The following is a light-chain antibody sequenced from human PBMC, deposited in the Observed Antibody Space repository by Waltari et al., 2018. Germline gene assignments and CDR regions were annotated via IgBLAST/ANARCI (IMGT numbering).Light chain of an antibody. J-gene: IGKJ4*01. CDR1: QNIDNY. CDR3: QQSYSNSLT. Sequence: DIQMTQSPSSLSASVRDRVSITCRASQNIDNYLNWYQQKPGKAPKLLIYAASTLQSGVPSRCSGSGSGTEFTLTISSLQPEDFANYYCQQSYSNSLTFGGGTRVEIK. V-gene: IGKV1-39*01. CDR2: AAS.